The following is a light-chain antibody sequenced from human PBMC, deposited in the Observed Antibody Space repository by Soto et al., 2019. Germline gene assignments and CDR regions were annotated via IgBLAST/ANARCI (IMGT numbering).Light chain of an antibody. J-gene: IGLJ1*01. CDR2: EVS. CDR1: SSDVGGYNY. CDR3: SSYTSSTTLV. V-gene: IGLV2-14*01. Sequence: QSVLTQPASVSGSPGQSITISCTGTSSDVGGYNYVSWYQQHPGKAPKLMIYEVSNRPSGVSNRFSGSKSGNTASLTISGLQAEDEGDYYCSSYTSSTTLVFGTGTKVTV.